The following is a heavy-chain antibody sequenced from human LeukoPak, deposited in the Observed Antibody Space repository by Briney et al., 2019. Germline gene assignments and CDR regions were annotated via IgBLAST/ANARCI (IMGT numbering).Heavy chain of an antibody. CDR2: IDNDGSGT. CDR1: GFTFSSYW. V-gene: IGHV3-74*01. J-gene: IGHJ5*02. Sequence: GGSLRLSCAASGFTFSSYWMHWVRQAPGKGPVWVSRIDNDGSGTTYADSVKGRFTISRDDAKNTLYLQMDSLRAEDTAVYYCVRGGESTWSWGQGTLVTVSS. D-gene: IGHD2-15*01. CDR3: VRGGESTWS.